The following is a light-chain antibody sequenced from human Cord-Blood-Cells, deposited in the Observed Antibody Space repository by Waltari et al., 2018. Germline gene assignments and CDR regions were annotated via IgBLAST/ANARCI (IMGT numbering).Light chain of an antibody. CDR2: RNN. V-gene: IGLV1-44*01. CDR1: RPNIVSKT. J-gene: IGLJ1*01. CDR3: AAWDDSLNGYV. Sequence: QSALTQPPSASGSPRQRGTMSRSGTRPNIVSKTLNCYQQLPGTAPKLLIYRNNQRPSGVPDRFSGSKSGTSASLAISGLQSEDEADYYCAAWDDSLNGYVFGTGTKVTVL.